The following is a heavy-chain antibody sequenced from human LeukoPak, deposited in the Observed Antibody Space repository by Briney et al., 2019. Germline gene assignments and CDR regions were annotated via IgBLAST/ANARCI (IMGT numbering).Heavy chain of an antibody. CDR3: ARLYSSGYYDGDY. V-gene: IGHV4-59*01. CDR1: ARSLRSDY. Sequence: SETLSPTCLLPARSLRSDYCRCNRPPPRRWREWIGYIYYSGSTYYNPSLKRRVTISIVPSKNQFSLKLSSVTAADTAIYYCARLYSSGYYDGDYWGQGNLVAVSS. D-gene: IGHD6-25*01. J-gene: IGHJ4*02. CDR2: IYYSGST.